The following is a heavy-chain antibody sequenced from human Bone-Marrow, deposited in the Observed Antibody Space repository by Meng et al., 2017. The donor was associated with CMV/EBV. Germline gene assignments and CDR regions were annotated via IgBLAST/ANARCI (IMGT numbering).Heavy chain of an antibody. V-gene: IGHV1-18*01. CDR1: GYTFTSYG. D-gene: IGHD3-3*01. CDR2: ISAYNGNT. J-gene: IGHJ5*02. Sequence: ASVKVSCKASGYTFTSYGISWVRQAPGQGLEWMGWISAYNGNTNYAQKLQGRVTMTTDTSTSTAYMELRSLRSDDTAVYYCARTGITIFGVVNWFDPWGQGPLVTVYS. CDR3: ARTGITIFGVVNWFDP.